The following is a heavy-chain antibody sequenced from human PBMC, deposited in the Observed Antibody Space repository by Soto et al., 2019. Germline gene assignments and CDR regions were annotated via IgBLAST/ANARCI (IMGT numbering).Heavy chain of an antibody. D-gene: IGHD6-6*01. V-gene: IGHV4-31*03. CDR1: GGSISSGGYC. J-gene: IGHJ5*02. CDR3: ASSRRARPWGLNWFDP. Sequence: KTSETLSLTCTVSGGSISSGGYCWSWIRQHPGKGLEWIGYIYYSGSTYYNPSLKSRVTISVDTSKNQFSLKLSSVTAADTAVYYCASSRRARPWGLNWFDPWGQGTLVTVSS. CDR2: IYYSGST.